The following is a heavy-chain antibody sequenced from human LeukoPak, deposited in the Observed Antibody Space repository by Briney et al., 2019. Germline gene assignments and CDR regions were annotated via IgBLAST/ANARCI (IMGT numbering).Heavy chain of an antibody. V-gene: IGHV3-23*01. CDR3: AKGRGILSPDY. CDR1: GFIFGSYA. Sequence: GGSLRLSCAASGFIFGSYAMTWVRQAPGKGLEWVSAISYIGDSTYYADSVKGRFTISRDNSKNTLYLQMNSLRAEDTAVYYCAKGRGILSPDYWGQGTLVTVSS. CDR2: ISYIGDST. J-gene: IGHJ4*02.